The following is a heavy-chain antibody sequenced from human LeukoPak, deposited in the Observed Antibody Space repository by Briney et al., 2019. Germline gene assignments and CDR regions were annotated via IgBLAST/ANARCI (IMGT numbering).Heavy chain of an antibody. J-gene: IGHJ4*02. CDR1: GFTVSSNY. CDR3: ARELGIAASYFDY. V-gene: IGHV3-66*01. D-gene: IGHD6-13*01. Sequence: GGSLRLSCAVSGFTVSSNYMSWVRQVPGKGPERVSVIYSGGSAYYAESVKGRFTISRDNSKNTLYLHMNSLTAEDTAVYYCARELGIAASYFDYWGQGTLVTVSS. CDR2: IYSGGSA.